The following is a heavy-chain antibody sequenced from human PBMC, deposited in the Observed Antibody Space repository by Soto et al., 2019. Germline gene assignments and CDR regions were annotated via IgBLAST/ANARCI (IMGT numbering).Heavy chain of an antibody. CDR3: VCSRQMESGNDYGLDG. Sequence: QVQLQESGSGLVKPSQSLSLTCTVSGVSLNTADTWWSWIRQSPGKGLEFIGYYHSGGSTYYDASFRSRFLITADTSNSQFSLKLSSVTVADTAVYFCVCSRQMESGNDYGLDGWGQGPTVTVSS. D-gene: IGHD1-1*01. J-gene: IGHJ6*02. CDR2: YHSGGST. V-gene: IGHV4-30-4*01. CDR1: GVSLNTADTW.